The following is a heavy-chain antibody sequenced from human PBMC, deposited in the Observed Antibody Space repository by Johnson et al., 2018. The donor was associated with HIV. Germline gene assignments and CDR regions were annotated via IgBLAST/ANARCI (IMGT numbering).Heavy chain of an antibody. V-gene: IGHV3-30*04. CDR1: GFTFDDYA. CDR2: ISFDGSKK. CDR3: AREPEGWAFDI. J-gene: IGHJ3*02. Sequence: QVQLVESGGGLVQPGRSLRLSCAASGFTFDDYAMHWVRQAPGKGLEWVAVISFDGSKKYYADSVKGRFTISRDDSKNSLYLQMNSLKTEDTAVYYCAREPEGWAFDIWGQGTMVTVSS. D-gene: IGHD2-15*01.